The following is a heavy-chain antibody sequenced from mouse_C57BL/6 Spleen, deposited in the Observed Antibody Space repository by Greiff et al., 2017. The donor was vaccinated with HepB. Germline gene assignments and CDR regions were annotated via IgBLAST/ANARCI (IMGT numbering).Heavy chain of an antibody. CDR1: GYTFTDFE. V-gene: IGHV1-15*01. Sequence: QVQLQQSGAELVRPGASVTLSCKASGYTFTDFEMHWVKQTPVHGLEWIGAIDPETGGTAYNQKFKGKAILTADKSSSTAYMELRRLTSEDSAVYYCTREDYDWFAYWGQGTLVTVSA. D-gene: IGHD2-4*01. CDR3: TREDYDWFAY. CDR2: IDPETGGT. J-gene: IGHJ3*01.